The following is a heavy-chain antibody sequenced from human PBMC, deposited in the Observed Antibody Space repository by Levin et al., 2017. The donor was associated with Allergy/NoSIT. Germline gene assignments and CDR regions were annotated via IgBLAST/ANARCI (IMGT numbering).Heavy chain of an antibody. CDR3: ARDIFDL. J-gene: IGHJ2*01. CDR2: IYSAGST. Sequence: GGSLRLSCAASGFTVSNHYLSWVRQAPGEGLEWVSVIYSAGSTYYADSVKGRFTISRDSSKNAVFLQMNSLRAEDSAVYYCARDIFDLWGRGALVTVSS. V-gene: IGHV3-53*01. CDR1: GFTVSNHY.